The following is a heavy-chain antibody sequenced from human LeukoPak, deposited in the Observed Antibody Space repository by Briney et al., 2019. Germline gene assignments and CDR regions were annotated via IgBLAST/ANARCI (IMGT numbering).Heavy chain of an antibody. CDR1: GFTFSSYA. D-gene: IGHD2-2*01. V-gene: IGHV3-23*01. CDR3: VKDFLHGPHIEPVGSVGPFDY. J-gene: IGHJ4*02. Sequence: GSLRLSCATSGFTFSSYAMSWVRQAPGKGLEWVSGLHADSGMTYYADSVKGRFTISRDNSKNTLYFQMNSLRAEDTAVYHCVKDFLHGPHIEPVGSVGPFDYWGQGTLVTVSS. CDR2: LHADSGMT.